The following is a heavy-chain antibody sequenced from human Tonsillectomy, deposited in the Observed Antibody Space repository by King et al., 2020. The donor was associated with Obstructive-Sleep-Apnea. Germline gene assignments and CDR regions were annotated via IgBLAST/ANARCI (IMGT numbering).Heavy chain of an antibody. D-gene: IGHD3-10*01. J-gene: IGHJ5*02. V-gene: IGHV4-59*01. Sequence: VQLQESGPGLVKPSETLSLTCTVSGGSISSYYWSWIRQPPGKGLEWIGYIYYSGSTNYNPSLKSRVTISVDTSKNQFSLKLSSVTAADTAVYYCARVLEYYGSGSYYNVWFDPWGQGTLVTVSP. CDR3: ARVLEYYGSGSYYNVWFDP. CDR2: IYYSGST. CDR1: GGSISSYY.